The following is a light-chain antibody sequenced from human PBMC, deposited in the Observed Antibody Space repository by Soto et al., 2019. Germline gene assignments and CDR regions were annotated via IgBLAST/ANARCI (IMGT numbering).Light chain of an antibody. J-gene: IGKJ1*01. CDR3: QQYGSSLWT. V-gene: IGKV3-20*01. Sequence: EIVLTQSPGILPLSPGERATLSCRASQSVSSNYLAWYQQKPGQAPRLLLYGASTRATGVPDRFSCSGSGTDFSLTISRLEPEDFAVYYCQQYGSSLWTFGQGTKVEIK. CDR1: QSVSSNY. CDR2: GAS.